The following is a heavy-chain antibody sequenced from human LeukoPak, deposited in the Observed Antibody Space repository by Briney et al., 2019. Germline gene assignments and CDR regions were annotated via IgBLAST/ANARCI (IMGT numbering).Heavy chain of an antibody. J-gene: IGHJ5*02. Sequence: GGSLRLSCAASGFTLSSYWMHWVRQAPGKGLVWVSRINSDGSTTNYADSVQGRFSISRDNAKNTLSLQMNSLRAGDTAVYYCARGSSGYSTTWGQGTLVTVSS. CDR1: GFTLSSYW. V-gene: IGHV3-74*01. CDR3: ARGSSGYSTT. D-gene: IGHD6-13*01. CDR2: INSDGSTT.